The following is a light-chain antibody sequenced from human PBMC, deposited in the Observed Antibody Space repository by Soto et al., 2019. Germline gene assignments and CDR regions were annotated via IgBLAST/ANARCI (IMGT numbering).Light chain of an antibody. J-gene: IGKJ5*01. V-gene: IGKV3-15*01. Sequence: TLMTQSPATLSVSPGERVSLSCRASQSVSPNLAWYQQKPGQAPRLLIYGASTRATGIPDRFTGSGSGTQFTLSITNLQSEDFALYYCQQYNDWPPITFGQGTRLEIK. CDR2: GAS. CDR3: QQYNDWPPIT. CDR1: QSVSPN.